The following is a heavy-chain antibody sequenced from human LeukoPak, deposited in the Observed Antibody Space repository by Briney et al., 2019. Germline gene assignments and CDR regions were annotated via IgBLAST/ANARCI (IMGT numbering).Heavy chain of an antibody. Sequence: SETLSLTCTVSGGSISSHYWSRIRQPPGKGLEWIGYIYYSGSTNYNPSLKSRVTISVDTSKNQFSLELSSVTAADTAVYYCARSSGYFFPWGQGTLVTVSS. D-gene: IGHD3-22*01. CDR3: ARSSGYFFP. J-gene: IGHJ5*02. V-gene: IGHV4-59*11. CDR2: IYYSGST. CDR1: GGSISSHY.